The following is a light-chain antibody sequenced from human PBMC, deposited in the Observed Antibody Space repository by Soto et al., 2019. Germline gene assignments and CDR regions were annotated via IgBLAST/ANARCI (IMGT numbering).Light chain of an antibody. CDR2: DAS. CDR1: QDIRSD. J-gene: IGKJ3*01. Sequence: DIQMTQSPSSLSASVGDRVTITCRASQDIRSDLGWFQQKPWKAPKRLMYDASTLGSGVPSRCSGSRSGTEFTLTISSLQPEEFATYYCLQHNSYPFTFGPGTKVDIK. CDR3: LQHNSYPFT. V-gene: IGKV1-17*01.